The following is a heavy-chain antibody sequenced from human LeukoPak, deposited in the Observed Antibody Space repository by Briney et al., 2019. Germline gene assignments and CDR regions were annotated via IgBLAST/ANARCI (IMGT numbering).Heavy chain of an antibody. J-gene: IGHJ4*02. D-gene: IGHD6-6*01. V-gene: IGHV1-2*06. CDR3: ARDSSSNFDF. Sequence: ASVKVSCEASGYTFTGYYMRWVRQAPGQGLEWMGRINPNSGGTNYAQKFQGRVTMTRDTSISTAYMELSRLRSDDTAVYYCARDSSSNFDFWGQGTLVTVSS. CDR1: GYTFTGYY. CDR2: INPNSGGT.